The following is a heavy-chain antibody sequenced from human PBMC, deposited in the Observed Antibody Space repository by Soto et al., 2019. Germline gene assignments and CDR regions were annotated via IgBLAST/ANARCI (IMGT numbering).Heavy chain of an antibody. CDR2: IYYSGRT. CDR3: ARASFLEWLHLDY. V-gene: IGHV4-39*07. J-gene: IGHJ4*02. D-gene: IGHD3-3*01. Sequence: SETLSLTCTVSGGSIISSNYYWGWIRQPPGKGLEWIGNIYYSGRTNYNPSLKSRVTISVDTSKNQFSLKLSPVTAADTAVYYCARASFLEWLHLDYWGQGTLVTVSS. CDR1: GGSIISSNYY.